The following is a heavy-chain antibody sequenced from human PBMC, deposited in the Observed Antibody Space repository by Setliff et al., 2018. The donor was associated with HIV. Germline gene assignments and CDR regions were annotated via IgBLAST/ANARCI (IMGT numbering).Heavy chain of an antibody. V-gene: IGHV3-9*01. CDR2: ISWNSGSI. Sequence: PGGSLRLSCAASGFTFDDYAMHWVRQAPGKGLEWVSGISWNSGSIGYADSVKGRFTISRDNAKNSLYLQMNSLRAEDRALYYCAKDKLLEFGGALDYWGQGTLVTVSS. CDR1: GFTFDDYA. J-gene: IGHJ4*02. CDR3: AKDKLLEFGGALDY. D-gene: IGHD3-10*01.